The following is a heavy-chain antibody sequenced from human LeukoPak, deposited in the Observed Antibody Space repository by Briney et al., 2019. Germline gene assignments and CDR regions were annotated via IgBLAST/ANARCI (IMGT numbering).Heavy chain of an antibody. Sequence: PGGSLRLSCAASGFTFSAYSMNWVRQAPGKGLEWVSGISWNSGSIGYADSVKGRFTISRDNAKNSLYLQMNSLRAEDTALYYCAKSARYSGYDWDPDAFDIWGQGTMVTVSS. CDR2: ISWNSGSI. CDR3: AKSARYSGYDWDPDAFDI. V-gene: IGHV3-9*01. D-gene: IGHD5-12*01. J-gene: IGHJ3*02. CDR1: GFTFSAYS.